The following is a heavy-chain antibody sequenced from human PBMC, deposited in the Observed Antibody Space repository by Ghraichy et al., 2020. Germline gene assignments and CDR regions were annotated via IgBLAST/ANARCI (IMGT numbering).Heavy chain of an antibody. CDR2: INHGGSI. V-gene: IGHV4-34*01. D-gene: IGHD3-22*01. J-gene: IGHJ6*02. Sequence: GSLRLSCAVYGGSFSGYYWGWIRQPPGKGLEWIGEINHGGSINYNPSLKSRVTISVDTSKNQFSLKLSSVTAADTAVYYCARDVFYDSSGYYLPRGMDVWGQGTTVTVSS. CDR3: ARDVFYDSSGYYLPRGMDV. CDR1: GGSFSGYY.